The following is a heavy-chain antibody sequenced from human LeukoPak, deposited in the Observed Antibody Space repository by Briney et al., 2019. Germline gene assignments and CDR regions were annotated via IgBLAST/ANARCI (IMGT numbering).Heavy chain of an antibody. Sequence: GGSLRLSRAASGNYWMHWVRQAPGKGLVWVSHINSDGSWTSYADSVKGRFTISKDNAKNTVYLQMNNLRAEDTAVYYCVSFYETYWGRGALVTVSS. CDR3: VSFYETY. CDR2: INSDGSWT. CDR1: GNYW. D-gene: IGHD2-2*01. V-gene: IGHV3-74*01. J-gene: IGHJ4*02.